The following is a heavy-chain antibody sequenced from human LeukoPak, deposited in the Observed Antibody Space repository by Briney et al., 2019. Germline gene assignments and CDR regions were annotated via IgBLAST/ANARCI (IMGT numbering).Heavy chain of an antibody. D-gene: IGHD5-18*01. J-gene: IGHJ4*02. CDR2: IFHAGST. Sequence: SETLSLTCSVSGASISNNNWWNWMRQPPGKGLEWIGDIFHAGSTNYNPSLKSRVTISLDKSKNQFSLTLTSVTAADTAVYYCAGGIQLWFGHYWGQGTLVTVSS. V-gene: IGHV4-4*02. CDR1: GASISNNNW. CDR3: AGGIQLWFGHY.